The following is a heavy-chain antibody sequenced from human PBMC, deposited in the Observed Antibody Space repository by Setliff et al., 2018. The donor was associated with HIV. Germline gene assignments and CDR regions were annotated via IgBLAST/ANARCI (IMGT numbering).Heavy chain of an antibody. V-gene: IGHV4-61*09. CDR3: ARDIWAYGLMGS. Sequence: KPSETLSLTCTVSGASISSGSYFWGWFRQPAGKGLEWIGHISTSGHTNYNPSLKSRVTLSLDNSKNQFSLKLTSVTAADTAVYYCARDIWAYGLMGSWGQGTLVTVSS. CDR2: ISTSGHT. CDR1: GASISSGSYF. J-gene: IGHJ5*02. D-gene: IGHD4-17*01.